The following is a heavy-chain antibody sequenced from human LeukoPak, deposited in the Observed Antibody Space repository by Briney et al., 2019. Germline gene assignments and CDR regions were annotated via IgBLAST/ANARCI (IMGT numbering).Heavy chain of an antibody. V-gene: IGHV4-59*08. CDR3: ARRNWYFDL. J-gene: IGHJ2*01. CDR1: GGSLSSYY. CDR2: IYYSGST. Sequence: ASGTLSLTCTVSGGSLSSYYWTWIRQPPRKGLEWIGYIYYSGSTNYNPSLQSRVTISLDTSKNQFSLKLSSVTAADTALYYCARRNWYFDLWGRGTLVTVSS.